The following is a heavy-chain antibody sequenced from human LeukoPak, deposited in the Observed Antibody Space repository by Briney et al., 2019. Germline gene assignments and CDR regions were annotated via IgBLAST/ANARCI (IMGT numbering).Heavy chain of an antibody. CDR3: ARVENYYDSSGYYHIFDY. J-gene: IGHJ4*02. V-gene: IGHV4-59*01. D-gene: IGHD3-22*01. Sequence: SETLSLTCTVSGGSISSYYWSWIRQPPGKGLEWIGYIYYSGSTNYNPSLKSRVTISVDTSKNQFSLKLSSVTAADTAVYYCARVENYYDSSGYYHIFDYWGQGTLVTVSS. CDR2: IYYSGST. CDR1: GGSISSYY.